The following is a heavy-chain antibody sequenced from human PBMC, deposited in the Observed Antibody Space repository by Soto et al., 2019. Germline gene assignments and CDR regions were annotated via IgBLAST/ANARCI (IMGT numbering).Heavy chain of an antibody. J-gene: IGHJ6*02. CDR2: INHSGST. CDR3: AIGGSGYRGWYYYGMDG. D-gene: IGHD3-22*01. Sequence: VQLKQWGAGLLKPSETLSLTCAAYGGSFSGYYWSWIRQPPGKGLEWIGEINHSGSTNYNPSLKSRVTISVDTSKNQFSLKLSSVTAADTALYYCAIGGSGYRGWYYYGMDGWGQGTTVTVSS. CDR1: GGSFSGYY. V-gene: IGHV4-34*01.